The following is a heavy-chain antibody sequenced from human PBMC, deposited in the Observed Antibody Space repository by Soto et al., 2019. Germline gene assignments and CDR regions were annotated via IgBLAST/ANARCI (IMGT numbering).Heavy chain of an antibody. D-gene: IGHD2-15*01. CDR3: ARDEGCNSGTCYTDYLDF. Sequence: PGGSLRLSCAASGFTFRDYYMIWIRQAPGKGLEWISYISGSGDVMTFADSVKGRFTISRDNAKNSLYLQMNSLRVEDTAVYYCARDEGCNSGTCYTDYLDFWGQGTVVTVSS. CDR1: GFTFRDYY. CDR2: ISGSGDVM. V-gene: IGHV3-11*01. J-gene: IGHJ4*01.